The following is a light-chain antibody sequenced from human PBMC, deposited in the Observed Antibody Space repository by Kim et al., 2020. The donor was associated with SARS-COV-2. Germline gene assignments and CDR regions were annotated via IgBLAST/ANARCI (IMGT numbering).Light chain of an antibody. CDR1: QGISSY. J-gene: IGKJ5*01. CDR2: AAS. Sequence: ASTGDRVTITWRASQGISSYLAWYQQKPGKAPKLLIYAASTLQSGVPSRFSGSGSGTDFTLTISCLQSEDFATYYCQQYYSYPFTFGQGTRLEIK. V-gene: IGKV1-8*01. CDR3: QQYYSYPFT.